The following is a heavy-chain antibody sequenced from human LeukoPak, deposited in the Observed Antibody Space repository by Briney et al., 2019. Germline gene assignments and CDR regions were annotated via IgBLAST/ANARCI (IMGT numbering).Heavy chain of an antibody. CDR1: GFTFSTYW. Sequence: GGPLSLSCAASGFTFSTYWMHWVRQAPGKGLVWVSRIKSDGSTNYADSVKGRFTISRDNSKNTVSLQMNSLRPEDTGVYYCARAPSEIGGYYPEYFRHWGQGTLVTVSS. D-gene: IGHD3-22*01. V-gene: IGHV3-74*01. J-gene: IGHJ1*01. CDR3: ARAPSEIGGYYPEYFRH. CDR2: IKSDGST.